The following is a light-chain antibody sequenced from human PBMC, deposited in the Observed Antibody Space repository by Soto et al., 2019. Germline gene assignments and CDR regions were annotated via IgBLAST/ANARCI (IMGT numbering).Light chain of an antibody. J-gene: IGKJ1*01. V-gene: IGKV1-39*01. Sequence: DIQRTQSPSSLSASVGDRVTITCRASERIRNNVNWYQQKPGKAPKLLHNAASTLPSGVPSRFSGGGSGTEFTLPIGSLPPEDFTAYYCQQTYSTPRGAFGQGTKVEF. CDR1: ERIRNN. CDR2: AAS. CDR3: QQTYSTPRGA.